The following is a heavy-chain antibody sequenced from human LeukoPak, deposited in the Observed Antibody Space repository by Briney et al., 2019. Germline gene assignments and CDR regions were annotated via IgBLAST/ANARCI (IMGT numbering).Heavy chain of an antibody. D-gene: IGHD3-22*01. CDR1: GYTIINYC. CDR2: INPSGGST. J-gene: IGHJ4*02. V-gene: IGHV1-46*01. Sequence: ASVKVSCKTSGYTIINYCMHWVRQAPGQGLEWMGIINPSGGSTSYAQKFQGRVTMTRDMSTSTVYMELSSLRSEDTAVYYCARGGMTVDKPDYWGQGTLVTVSS. CDR3: ARGGMTVDKPDY.